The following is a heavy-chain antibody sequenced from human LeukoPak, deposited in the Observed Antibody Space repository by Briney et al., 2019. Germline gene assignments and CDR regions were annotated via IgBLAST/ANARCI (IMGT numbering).Heavy chain of an antibody. CDR2: IPYDGSNK. J-gene: IGHJ5*02. Sequence: PGRSLRLSCAASGFTFSSYGMHWVRQAPGKGLEWVAVIPYDGSNKYYADSVKGRFTISRDNSKNTLYLQMNSLRSEDTAVYYCARSRANYPRPGGWFDPWGQGTLVTVSS. V-gene: IGHV3-30*03. CDR1: GFTFSSYG. D-gene: IGHD5-24*01. CDR3: ARSRANYPRPGGWFDP.